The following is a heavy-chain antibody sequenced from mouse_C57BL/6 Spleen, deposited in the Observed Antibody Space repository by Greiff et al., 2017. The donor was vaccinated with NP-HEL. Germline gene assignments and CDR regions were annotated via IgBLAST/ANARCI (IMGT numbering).Heavy chain of an antibody. CDR1: GYTFTSYW. CDR3: TADGSSTYYFDY. D-gene: IGHD1-1*01. J-gene: IGHJ2*01. CDR2: IYPGNSDT. Sequence: VQLQQSGTVLARPGASVKMSCKTSGYTFTSYWMHWVKQRPGQGLEWIGAIYPGNSDTSYNQKFKGKAKLTAVTSASTAYMELSSLTNEDSAVYYCTADGSSTYYFDYWGQGTTLTVSS. V-gene: IGHV1-5*01.